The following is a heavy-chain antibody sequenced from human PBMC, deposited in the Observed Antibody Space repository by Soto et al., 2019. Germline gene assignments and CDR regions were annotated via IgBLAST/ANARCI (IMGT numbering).Heavy chain of an antibody. D-gene: IGHD1-1*01. V-gene: IGHV1-18*01. CDR3: ARGRYGDY. CDR2: ISAHNGNT. Sequence: QVHLVQSGAEVKKPGASVKVSCKASGYTFTSYGITWVRQAPGQGLEWMGWISAHNGNTNYAQKLQGRVFVTRDTSTSIAYKELRSLSSDGAAVYYCARGRYGDYWGQGALVTVSS. CDR1: GYTFTSYG. J-gene: IGHJ4*02.